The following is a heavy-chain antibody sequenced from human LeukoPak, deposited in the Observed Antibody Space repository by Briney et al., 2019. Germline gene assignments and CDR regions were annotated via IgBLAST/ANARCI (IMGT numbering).Heavy chain of an antibody. D-gene: IGHD4-17*01. V-gene: IGHV4-30-2*01. CDR2: VYDTGET. CDR3: ARDVRYGAFFDS. Sequence: PSETLSLTCTVSGGSISSGDYYWSWIRQPPGKGLEWIGSVYDTGETYFNPSLMSRVTMSVDRSKNQFSLQLNSVTAADTAVYYCARDVRYGAFFDSWGQGTLVTVSS. J-gene: IGHJ4*02. CDR1: GGSISSGDYY.